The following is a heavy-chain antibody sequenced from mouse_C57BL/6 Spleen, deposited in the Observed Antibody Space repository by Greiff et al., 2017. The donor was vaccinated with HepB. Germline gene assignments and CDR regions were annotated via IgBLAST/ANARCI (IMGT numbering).Heavy chain of an antibody. J-gene: IGHJ2*01. V-gene: IGHV1-69*01. D-gene: IGHD1-1*01. CDR2: IDPSDSYT. CDR1: GYTFTSYW. Sequence: VQLQQPGAELVMPGASVKLSCKASGYTFTSYWMHWVKQRPGQGLEWIGEIDPSDSYTNYNQKFKGKSTLTVDKSSSTAYMQLSSLTSEDSAVYYCARRAVVALNYFDYWGQGTTLTVSS. CDR3: ARRAVVALNYFDY.